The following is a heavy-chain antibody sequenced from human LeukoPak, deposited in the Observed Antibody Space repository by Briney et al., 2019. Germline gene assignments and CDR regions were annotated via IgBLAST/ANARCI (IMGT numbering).Heavy chain of an antibody. D-gene: IGHD6-6*01. J-gene: IGHJ4*02. CDR2: ISWNSGRI. CDR3: AKDRTYTISSGAFDY. Sequence: GGSLRLSCAASGFTFDDYGMHWVRQAPGKGLEWASGISWNSGRIGYADSVKGRFTISSDNAKHSLYLQIDNLKPEDTALYYCAKDRTYTISSGAFDYWGQGTLVTVSS. V-gene: IGHV3-9*01. CDR1: GFTFDDYG.